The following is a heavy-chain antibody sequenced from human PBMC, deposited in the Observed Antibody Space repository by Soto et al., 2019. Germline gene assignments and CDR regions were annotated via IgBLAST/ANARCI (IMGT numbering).Heavy chain of an antibody. D-gene: IGHD6-6*01. J-gene: IGHJ4*02. CDR2: ITAKSSST. V-gene: IGHV3-23*01. CDR3: AKVQPSLTTRPDYFDR. Sequence: GGSLRLSCAASGFTFSSYGMNWVRQAPGKGLEWVSSITAKSSSTYYADSVKGRFTISRDNSKNTLSLQMNSLRVEDTAVYYCAKVQPSLTTRPDYFDRWGQGTLVTVSS. CDR1: GFTFSSYG.